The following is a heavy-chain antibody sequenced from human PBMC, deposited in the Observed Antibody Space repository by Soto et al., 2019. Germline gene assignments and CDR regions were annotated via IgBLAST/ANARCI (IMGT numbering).Heavy chain of an antibody. CDR3: TTDLPGSSDDY. D-gene: IGHD6-6*01. CDR2: INQDGNVR. CDR1: GFPFSNYW. Sequence: GGSLRLSCAASGFPFSNYWMSWVRQAPGKGLEWVACINQDGNVRYYAAPVKGRFAISRDDSKNTLYLQMNSLKTEDTAVYYCTTDLPGSSDDYWGQGTLVTVSS. J-gene: IGHJ4*02. V-gene: IGHV3-15*01.